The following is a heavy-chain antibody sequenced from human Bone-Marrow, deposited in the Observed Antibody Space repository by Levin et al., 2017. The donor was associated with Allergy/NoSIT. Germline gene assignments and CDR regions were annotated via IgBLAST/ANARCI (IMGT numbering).Heavy chain of an antibody. Sequence: GESLKISCEASGYSFTSYWIGWVRQMPGKGLEWMGSIFPDDSDTKYSPSFQGQVTFSADKFISTAYLHWSSLTASDTAIYYCARRGYCSSTSCYWYAFEIRGQGTMVIVSS. V-gene: IGHV5-51*01. CDR3: ARRGYCSSTSCYWYAFEI. J-gene: IGHJ3*02. D-gene: IGHD2-2*01. CDR2: IFPDDSDT. CDR1: GYSFTSYW.